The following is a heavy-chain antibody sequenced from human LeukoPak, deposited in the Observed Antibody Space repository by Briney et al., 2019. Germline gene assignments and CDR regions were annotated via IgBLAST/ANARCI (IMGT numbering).Heavy chain of an antibody. CDR1: GFTFSSYA. J-gene: IGHJ4*02. CDR2: VHHSGST. V-gene: IGHV4-59*01. CDR3: ARGLESSNWWWPD. Sequence: AGGSLRLSCAASGFTFSSYAMSWVRQAPGKGLEWIGYVHHSGSTNYNPSLRSRVTMSIDTSKNQFSLRLSSVTAADTAVYYCARGLESSNWWWPDWGQGTLVTVSS. D-gene: IGHD2-21*01.